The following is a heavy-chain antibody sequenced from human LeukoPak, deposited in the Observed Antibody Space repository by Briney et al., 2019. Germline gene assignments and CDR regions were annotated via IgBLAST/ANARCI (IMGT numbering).Heavy chain of an antibody. CDR3: ATSVTWT. CDR2: IYYSGST. J-gene: IGHJ5*02. CDR1: GGSISSSSYY. D-gene: IGHD1-1*01. V-gene: IGHV4-39*01. Sequence: PSETLSLTCTVSGGSISSSSYYWGWIRQPPGKGLEWIGSIYYSGSTYYNPSLKSRVTISVDTSKNQFSLKLSSVTAADTAVYYCATSVTWTWGQGTLVTVSS.